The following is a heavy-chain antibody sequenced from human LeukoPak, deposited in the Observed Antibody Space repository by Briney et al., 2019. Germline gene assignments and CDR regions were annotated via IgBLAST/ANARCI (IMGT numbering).Heavy chain of an antibody. V-gene: IGHV3-30-3*01. Sequence: GRSLRLSCAASGFTFSSYAMHWVRQAPGKGLEWVAVISYDGSNKYYADSVKGRFTISRDNSKNTLYLQMNSLRAEDTAVYYCARGNYSNYDVDYWGQGTLVTVSS. D-gene: IGHD4-11*01. CDR1: GFTFSSYA. CDR2: ISYDGSNK. J-gene: IGHJ4*02. CDR3: ARGNYSNYDVDY.